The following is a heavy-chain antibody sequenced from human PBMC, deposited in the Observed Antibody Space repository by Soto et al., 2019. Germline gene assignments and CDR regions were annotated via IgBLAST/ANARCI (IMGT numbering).Heavy chain of an antibody. V-gene: IGHV3-30-3*01. CDR1: GFTFSSYA. Sequence: GGSLRLSCAASGFTFSSYAMHWVRQAPGKGLEWVAVISYDGSNKYYADSVKGRFTISRDNSKNTLYLQMNSLRAEDTAVYYCAREIGELLFVGWFDPWGQGTLVTVSS. D-gene: IGHD3-10*01. J-gene: IGHJ5*02. CDR3: AREIGELLFVGWFDP. CDR2: ISYDGSNK.